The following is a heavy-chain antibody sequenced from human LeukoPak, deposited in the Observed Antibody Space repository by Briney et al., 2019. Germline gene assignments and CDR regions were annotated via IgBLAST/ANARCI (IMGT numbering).Heavy chain of an antibody. J-gene: IGHJ4*02. CDR1: GGSISSYY. CDR3: ARGGSTYYFDH. V-gene: IGHV4-59*01. D-gene: IGHD6-6*01. Sequence: KSSETLSLTCTVAGGSISSYYWSWIRQPPGKGLGWIGYIYYSGSTNYNPSLKSRVTISVDTSKNQFSLKLSSVTAADTAVYYCARGGSTYYFDHWGQGTLVTVSS. CDR2: IYYSGST.